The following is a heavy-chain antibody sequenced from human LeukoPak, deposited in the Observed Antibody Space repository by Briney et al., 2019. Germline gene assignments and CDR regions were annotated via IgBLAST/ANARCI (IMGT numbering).Heavy chain of an antibody. J-gene: IGHJ4*01. CDR1: GFSFSSSW. CDR3: GNQRGAY. CDR2: IKQDGSEK. Sequence: GGSLRLSCAASGFSFSSSWMSWVRLAPGRGLEWVANIKQDGSEKYYVDSVKGRFTISRDNAKNTLYLQMKSLRAEDTAVYYCGNQRGAYWGHGTLVTVSS. V-gene: IGHV3-7*05. D-gene: IGHD3-16*01.